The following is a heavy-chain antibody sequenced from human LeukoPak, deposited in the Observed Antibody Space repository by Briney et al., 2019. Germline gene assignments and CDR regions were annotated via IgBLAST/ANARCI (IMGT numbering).Heavy chain of an antibody. CDR3: ARDEAFDI. V-gene: IGHV1-2*02. CDR2: INPNSGDT. Sequence: ASVKVSCKASGYTFTDYYMHWVRQAPGQGLEWMGWINPNSGDTNSAQKFQGRVTMTRDTSINTAYMELSRLRSDDTAVYYCARDEAFDIWGQGTMVTVSS. CDR1: GYTFTDYY. J-gene: IGHJ3*02.